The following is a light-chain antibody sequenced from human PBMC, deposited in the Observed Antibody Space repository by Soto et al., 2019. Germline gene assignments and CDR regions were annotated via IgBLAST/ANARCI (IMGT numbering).Light chain of an antibody. CDR1: QNIDNS. V-gene: IGKV1-39*01. Sequence: DIQMTQSPSSLSTSVGDRVTITCRASQNIDNSLNWYQQKPGKAPRLLIYVASSLQSGVPSRFSGSGSGTEFTLTISSLQPEDFASYSCQQSYTTPFTFGPGTKVHV. CDR2: VAS. CDR3: QQSYTTPFT. J-gene: IGKJ3*01.